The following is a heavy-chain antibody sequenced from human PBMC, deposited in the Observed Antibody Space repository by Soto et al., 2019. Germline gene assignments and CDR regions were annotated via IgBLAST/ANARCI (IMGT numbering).Heavy chain of an antibody. V-gene: IGHV3-9*01. CDR3: VRSSGSQPRADWFDP. Sequence: GGSLRLSCAASGFNFDDHARHWVRQTPGKGLEWVSGISWNSVTINYADSIKGRFTISRDNAKRTLYLQMNNLRPADTAMYFCVRSSGSQPRADWFDPWGQGTMVTVYS. D-gene: IGHD1-26*01. J-gene: IGHJ5*02. CDR2: ISWNSVTI. CDR1: GFNFDDHA.